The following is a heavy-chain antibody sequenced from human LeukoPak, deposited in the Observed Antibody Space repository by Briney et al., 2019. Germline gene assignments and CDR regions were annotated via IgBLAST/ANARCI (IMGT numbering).Heavy chain of an antibody. J-gene: IGHJ4*02. CDR3: ASPASGGRLGELSTLDY. D-gene: IGHD3-16*02. V-gene: IGHV1-46*01. CDR2: INPSGGST. Sequence: ASVKVSCKASGYTFTSYYMHWVRQAPGQGLEWMGIINPSGGSTSYAQKFQGRVTVTRDTSTSTVYMELSSLRSEDTAVYYCASPASGGRLGELSTLDYWGQGTLVTVSS. CDR1: GYTFTSYY.